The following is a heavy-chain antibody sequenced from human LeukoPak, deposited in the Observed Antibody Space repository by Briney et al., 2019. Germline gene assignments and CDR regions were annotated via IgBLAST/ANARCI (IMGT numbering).Heavy chain of an antibody. CDR2: MWGEGSNK. CDR1: GFTFSNYG. D-gene: IGHD2-2*01. CDR3: AKDLYDIVVVPAAISY. V-gene: IGHV3-33*06. Sequence: GRSLRLSCIASGFTFSNYGMHWVRQAPGKGLEWVAVMWGEGSNKHYGDFVKGRFTISRDNSKNTLYLQMNSLRAEDTAVYYCAKDLYDIVVVPAAISYWGQGTLVTVSS. J-gene: IGHJ4*02.